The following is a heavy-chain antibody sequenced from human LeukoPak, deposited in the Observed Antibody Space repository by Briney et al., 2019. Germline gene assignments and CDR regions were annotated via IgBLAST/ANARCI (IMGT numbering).Heavy chain of an antibody. D-gene: IGHD3-22*01. CDR3: AKDGLYYDGSAHVYYFDY. CDR1: GFTFSGYA. V-gene: IGHV3-23*01. J-gene: IGHJ4*02. Sequence: GGSLRLSCAASGFTFSGYAMTWVRQAPGKGLGWVSSITGSGDYTYYIDSVKGRFTISRDNSKNILYLQMNSLRGEDTALYYCAKDGLYYDGSAHVYYFDYWGQGTLVAVSS. CDR2: ITGSGDYT.